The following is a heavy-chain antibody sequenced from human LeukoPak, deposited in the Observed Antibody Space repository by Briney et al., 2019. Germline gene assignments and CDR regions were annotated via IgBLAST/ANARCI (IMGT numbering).Heavy chain of an antibody. CDR3: ARHPSGRMWLQQGGWFDP. CDR1: GESFSGYY. J-gene: IGHJ5*02. V-gene: IGHV4-34*01. CDR2: MYHNGST. D-gene: IGHD5-24*01. Sequence: SETLSLTCTVYGESFSGYYWSWIRQPPGKGLEWIGSMYHNGSTYYNPSLKSRVTISVDTSKNQFSLKLTSVTAADTAVYYCARHPSGRMWLQQGGWFDPWGQGTLVTVSS.